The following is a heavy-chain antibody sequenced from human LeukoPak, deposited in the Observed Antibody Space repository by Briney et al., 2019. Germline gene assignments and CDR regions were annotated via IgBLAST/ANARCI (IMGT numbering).Heavy chain of an antibody. CDR1: GYTFTGYY. CDR2: INPDSGAT. V-gene: IGHV1-2*02. CDR3: ARLGRFFGEDIPLEF. D-gene: IGHD3-3*01. Sequence: ASVKVSCKASGYTFTGYYIHWLRQAPGQGLEWMGWINPDSGATNYPQKFQGRVTMTRDTSISTAYMELSSLRSDDTGVYFGARLGRFFGEDIPLEFWGQGTLVTVSS. J-gene: IGHJ4*02.